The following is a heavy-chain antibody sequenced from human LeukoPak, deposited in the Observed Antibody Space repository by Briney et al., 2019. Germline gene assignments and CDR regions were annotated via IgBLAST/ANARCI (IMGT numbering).Heavy chain of an antibody. Sequence: GGSLRLSCAASGFTVSSNSMSWVRQAPGKGLECVSFIYSDNTHYSDSVKGRFTISRDNSKNTLYLQMNSLSAEDTAVYYCARRAGAYAHPYDYWGQGTLVTVSS. CDR1: GFTVSSNS. D-gene: IGHD3-16*01. CDR3: ARRAGAYAHPYDY. CDR2: IYSDNT. J-gene: IGHJ4*02. V-gene: IGHV3-53*01.